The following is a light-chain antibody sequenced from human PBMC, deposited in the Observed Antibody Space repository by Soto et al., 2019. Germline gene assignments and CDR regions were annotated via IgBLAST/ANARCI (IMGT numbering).Light chain of an antibody. CDR3: QQRRSWPLT. CDR1: ENIRTF. J-gene: IGKJ4*01. Sequence: EIVVTQSPATLSLSPGERATLSCRANENIRTFLGWYQQKGGQAPRLLIYDASNRAPGVPARFSGSGSGTDFTLTISSLEPEDFAVYYCQQRRSWPLTFGGGTRVEIK. CDR2: DAS. V-gene: IGKV3-11*01.